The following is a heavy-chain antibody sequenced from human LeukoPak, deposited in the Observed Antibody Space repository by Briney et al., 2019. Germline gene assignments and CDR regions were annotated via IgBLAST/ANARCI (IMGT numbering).Heavy chain of an antibody. V-gene: IGHV1-24*01. Sequence: GASVKVSCKVSGYTLTELSMHWVRQAPGKGLEWKGGFDPEDGETIYAQKFQGRVTMTEDTSTDTAYMELSSLRSEDTAVYYCATAGIQNTPYYYDSSLDYWGQGTLVTVSS. J-gene: IGHJ4*02. CDR1: GYTLTELS. CDR2: FDPEDGET. CDR3: ATAGIQNTPYYYDSSLDY. D-gene: IGHD3-22*01.